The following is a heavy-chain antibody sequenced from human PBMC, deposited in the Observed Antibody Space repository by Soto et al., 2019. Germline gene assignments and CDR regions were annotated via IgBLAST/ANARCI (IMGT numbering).Heavy chain of an antibody. V-gene: IGHV1-2*04. J-gene: IGHJ4*02. CDR2: INPNNGGT. D-gene: IGHD2-15*01. CDR1: GYTFTGYY. CDR3: ARVADIVVVVAAFDY. Sequence: ASVKVSCKASGYTFTGYYMHWVRQAPGQGLEWMGWINPNNGGTNYAQKFQGWVTITRDTSVSTAYMELSSLRSEDTAVYYCARVADIVVVVAAFDYWGQGTLVTVSS.